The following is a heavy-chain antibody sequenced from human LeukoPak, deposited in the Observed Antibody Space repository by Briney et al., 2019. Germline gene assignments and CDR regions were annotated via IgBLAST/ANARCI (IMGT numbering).Heavy chain of an antibody. Sequence: ASVKVSCKASGYTFTGYYMHWVRQAPGQGLEWMGRINPNSGGTNYAQKFQGRVTMTRDTSISTAYMELSRLRSDDTAVYYCATTREPGYSSGWFDYWGQGTLVTVSS. CDR1: GYTFTGYY. CDR2: INPNSGGT. D-gene: IGHD6-19*01. V-gene: IGHV1-2*06. J-gene: IGHJ4*02. CDR3: ATTREPGYSSGWFDY.